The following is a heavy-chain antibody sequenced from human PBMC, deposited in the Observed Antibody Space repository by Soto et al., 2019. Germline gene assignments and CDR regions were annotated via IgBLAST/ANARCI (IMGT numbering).Heavy chain of an antibody. CDR1: GDTFTIFA. Sequence: QVQLVQSGAEVKKPGSSVKVSCKASGDTFTIFAISWVRQAPGQGLEWMGGIIPTIGTTNYAQRFQGRITITGDESRGTAYMELSRLKSEDTAVYYCARDLGSGYDPGDYWGQGTLVTVSS. V-gene: IGHV1-69*12. D-gene: IGHD5-12*01. J-gene: IGHJ4*02. CDR2: IIPTIGTT. CDR3: ARDLGSGYDPGDY.